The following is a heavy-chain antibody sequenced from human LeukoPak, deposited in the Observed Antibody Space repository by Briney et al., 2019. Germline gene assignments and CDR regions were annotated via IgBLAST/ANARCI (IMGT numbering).Heavy chain of an antibody. CDR3: ARQRYFDWLSPFDY. D-gene: IGHD3-9*01. V-gene: IGHV4-39*01. CDR1: GGSISSSSYY. Sequence: SETLSLTCTVSGGSISSSSYYWGWIRQPPGKGLEWIGSIYYSGSTYYSPYLKSRVTISVDTSKNQFSLKLSSVTAADTAVYYCARQRYFDWLSPFDYWGQGTLVSVSS. CDR2: IYYSGST. J-gene: IGHJ4*02.